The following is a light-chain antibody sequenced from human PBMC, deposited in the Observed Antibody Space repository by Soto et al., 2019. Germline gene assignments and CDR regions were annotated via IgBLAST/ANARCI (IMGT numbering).Light chain of an antibody. CDR3: CSYAGDKTYV. Sequence: QSVLTRPASVSGSPGQSITISCTVTGSDVRTYNLVSWYQQHPGKVPKLIIYEASKRPSGVSNRFSGSQPGNTASLTVSGLQAEDEADYYCCSYAGDKTYVFGSGTKVTVL. CDR1: GSDVRTYNL. J-gene: IGLJ1*01. CDR2: EAS. V-gene: IGLV2-23*01.